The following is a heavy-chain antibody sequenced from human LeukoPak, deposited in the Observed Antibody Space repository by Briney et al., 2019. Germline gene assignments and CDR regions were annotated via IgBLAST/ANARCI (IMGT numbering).Heavy chain of an antibody. D-gene: IGHD3-22*01. CDR2: ISAYNGNT. J-gene: IGHJ5*02. CDR1: GYTFTTYG. CDR3: ARTLPFMIVVVITPGGWFDP. V-gene: IGHV1-18*01. Sequence: GASVKASCKASGYTFTTYGISWVRQAPGQGLEWMGWISAYNGNTNYAQKLQGRVTMTTDTSTSTAYMELRSLRSDDTAVYYCARTLPFMIVVVITPGGWFDPWGQGTLVTVSS.